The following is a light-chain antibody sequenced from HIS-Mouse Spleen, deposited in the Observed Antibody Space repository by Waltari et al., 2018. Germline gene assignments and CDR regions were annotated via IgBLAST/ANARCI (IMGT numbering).Light chain of an antibody. Sequence: QSALPQPPSASGSPGQSVTISCTGPSSDVGGYNYVSWYQQHPGKAPKLMIYEVSKRPSGVPDRFSGSKSGNTASLTVSGLQAEDEADYYCSSYAGSNNYVFGTGTKVTVL. CDR3: SSYAGSNNYV. J-gene: IGLJ1*01. CDR1: SSDVGGYNY. CDR2: EVS. V-gene: IGLV2-8*01.